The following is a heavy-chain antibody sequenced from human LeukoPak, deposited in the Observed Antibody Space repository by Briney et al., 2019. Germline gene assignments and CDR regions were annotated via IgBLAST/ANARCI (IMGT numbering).Heavy chain of an antibody. V-gene: IGHV3-72*01. CDR2: TRNKANSYIT. CDR3: ARGRDYFDY. CDR1: GFTFSDHY. Sequence: GGSLRLSCAASGFTFSDHYMDWVRQAPGKGLEWVGRTRNKANSYITEYAASVKGRFTISRDDSKNSLYLQMNSLKTEDTAVYYCARGRDYFDYWGQGTLVTVSS. J-gene: IGHJ4*02.